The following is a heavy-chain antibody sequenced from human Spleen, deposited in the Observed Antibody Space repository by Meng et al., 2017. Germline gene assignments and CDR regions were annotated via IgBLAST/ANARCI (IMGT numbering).Heavy chain of an antibody. Sequence: GSLRLSCAVYGGSFSGYYWSWIRQPPGKGLEWIGSIYHSGSTYYNPSLKSRVTISVDTSKNQFSLKLSSVTAADTALYYCARGGITVADPFDYWGQGTLVTVSS. CDR3: ARGGITVADPFDY. CDR1: GGSFSGYY. D-gene: IGHD6-19*01. CDR2: IYHSGST. V-gene: IGHV4-34*01. J-gene: IGHJ4*02.